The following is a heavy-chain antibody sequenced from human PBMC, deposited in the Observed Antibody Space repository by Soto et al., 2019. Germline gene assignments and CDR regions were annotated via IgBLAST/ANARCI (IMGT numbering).Heavy chain of an antibody. CDR1: GGSINSYY. Sequence: SETLSLTCTVSGGSINSYYWSWIRQPPGKGLEWIGYIYYSGSTNYNPSLKSRVTISVDTSKNQFSLKLRSVTGADTAVYYCARRYGGNFDYWGQGNLVTVSS. D-gene: IGHD1-20*01. J-gene: IGHJ4*02. V-gene: IGHV4-59*01. CDR2: IYYSGST. CDR3: ARRYGGNFDY.